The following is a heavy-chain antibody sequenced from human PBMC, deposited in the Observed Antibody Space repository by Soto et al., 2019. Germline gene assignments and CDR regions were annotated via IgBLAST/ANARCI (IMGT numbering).Heavy chain of an antibody. CDR1: GDSVSSNSAA. J-gene: IGHJ6*02. CDR3: ARDLETTPTTTVFYYYSGMDV. CDR2: TYYRSKWYN. Sequence: SQTLSLTGAIYGDSVSSNSAACNSISNSPSRGLECMGRTYYRSKWYNDYAVSVKSRITIIPDTSKNQFSLQLNSVTPEDKAVYYSARDLETTPTTTVFYYYSGMDVWGQGTTVTVSS. D-gene: IGHD4-17*01. V-gene: IGHV6-1*01.